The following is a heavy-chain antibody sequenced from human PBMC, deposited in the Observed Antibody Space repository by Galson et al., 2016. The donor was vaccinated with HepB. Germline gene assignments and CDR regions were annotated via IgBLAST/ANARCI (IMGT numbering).Heavy chain of an antibody. CDR2: IYWDDDE. J-gene: IGHJ4*02. CDR3: ANRRFLFWSSSVGSLDYFDY. D-gene: IGHD3-10*01. Sequence: PALVKPTQTLTLTCTFSRFSLSTSGVGVGWIRQPPGKALECLAVIYWDDDERYSPSLKNRLTITKDTSKNQVVLTMTDMDPVDTATYYCANRRFLFWSSSVGSLDYFDYWGQGTLVTVSS. CDR1: RFSLSTSGVG. V-gene: IGHV2-5*02.